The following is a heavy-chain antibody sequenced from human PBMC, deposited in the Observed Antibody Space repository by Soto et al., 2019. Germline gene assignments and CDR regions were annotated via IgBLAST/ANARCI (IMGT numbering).Heavy chain of an antibody. CDR2: INHSGST. Sequence: SETLSLPCAVYGGSFSGYYWSWIRQPPGKGLEWIGEINHSGSTNYNPSLKSRVTISVDTSKNQFSLKLSSVTAADTAVCYCARERRYLYYDSSGYRALLRSHYYYGMDVWGQGTTVTVSS. D-gene: IGHD3-22*01. V-gene: IGHV4-34*01. CDR3: ARERRYLYYDSSGYRALLRSHYYYGMDV. J-gene: IGHJ6*02. CDR1: GGSFSGYY.